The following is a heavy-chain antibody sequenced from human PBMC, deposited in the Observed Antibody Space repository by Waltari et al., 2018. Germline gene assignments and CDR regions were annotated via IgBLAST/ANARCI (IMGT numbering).Heavy chain of an antibody. CDR1: GYTFTSYY. CDR3: AILPDDQLLYAY. D-gene: IGHD2-2*02. J-gene: IGHJ4*02. CDR2: INPSGGGQ. Sequence: QVQLVQSGAEVKKPGASVKVSCKASGYTFTSYYMHWVRQAPGQGLEWMGIINPSGGGQRYDRKFQGRVTMTRDTATSTVYMELSSLRSEETAVYYCAILPDDQLLYAYWGQGTLVTVSS. V-gene: IGHV1-46*01.